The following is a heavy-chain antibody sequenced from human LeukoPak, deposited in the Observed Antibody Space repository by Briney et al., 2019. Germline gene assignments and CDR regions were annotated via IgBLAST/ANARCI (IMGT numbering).Heavy chain of an antibody. V-gene: IGHV4-38-2*01. CDR1: DYSISSGYY. CDR3: ARVNWNFKTLDN. J-gene: IGHJ4*02. CDR2: IYHSGVT. Sequence: PSETLSLTCAVSDYSISSGYYWGWIRQPPGRGLEWIGGIYHSGVTYYNPSLVSRFTISVDMSKNQFFLKVRSVTAADTAVYYCARVNWNFKTLDNWGQGTLVTVSS. D-gene: IGHD1-7*01.